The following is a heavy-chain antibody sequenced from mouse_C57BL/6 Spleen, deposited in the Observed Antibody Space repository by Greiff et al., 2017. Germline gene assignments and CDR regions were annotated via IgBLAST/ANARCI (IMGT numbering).Heavy chain of an antibody. V-gene: IGHV1-64*01. CDR3: AGYYAMDY. CDR1: GYTFTSYW. J-gene: IGHJ4*01. CDR2: IHPNSGST. Sequence: QVHVKQPGAELVKPGASVKLSCKASGYTFTSYWMHWVKQRPGQGLEWIGMIHPNSGSTNYNEKFKSKATLTVDKSSSTAYMQLSSLTSEDSAVYYCAGYYAMDYWGQGTSVTVSS.